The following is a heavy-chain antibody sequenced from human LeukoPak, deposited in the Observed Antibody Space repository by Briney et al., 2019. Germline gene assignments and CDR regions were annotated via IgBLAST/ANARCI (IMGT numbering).Heavy chain of an antibody. D-gene: IGHD3-3*01. Sequence: PGGSLRLSCAASGFTFSDHYMSWIRQAPGKGLEWVSYISSSGSTIYYADSVKGRFTISRDNAKNSLYLQMNSLRAEDTAVYYCARIAYYDFWSGYSYYFDYWGQGTLVTVSS. CDR2: ISSSGSTI. J-gene: IGHJ4*02. CDR3: ARIAYYDFWSGYSYYFDY. CDR1: GFTFSDHY. V-gene: IGHV3-11*01.